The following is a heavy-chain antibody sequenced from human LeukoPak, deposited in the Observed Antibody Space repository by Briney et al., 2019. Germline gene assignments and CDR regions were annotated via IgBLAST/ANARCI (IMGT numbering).Heavy chain of an antibody. Sequence: SETLSLTCTVSGGSISSYYWSWIRQPPGKGLEWIGYIYYSGSTNYNPSLKSRVTISVDTSKNQFSLKLSSVTAADTAVYYCARAPAYSSGYYYYNYGMDVWGQGTTVTVSS. CDR3: ARAPAYSSGYYYYNYGMDV. CDR1: GGSISSYY. J-gene: IGHJ6*02. V-gene: IGHV4-59*08. D-gene: IGHD3-22*01. CDR2: IYYSGST.